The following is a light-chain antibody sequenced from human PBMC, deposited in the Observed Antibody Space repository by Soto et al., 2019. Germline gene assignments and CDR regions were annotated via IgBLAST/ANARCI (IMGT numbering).Light chain of an antibody. V-gene: IGKV3-15*01. CDR1: QCVSSSY. CDR2: GAS. J-gene: IGKJ5*01. CDR3: QHYDNWPIT. Sequence: EIVMTQSPATLSVSPGERATLSCRASQCVSSSYLAWYQQKPGQAPRLLIYGASTRATGFPARFSGSRSGTEFTLTISSLQSEDFAIYYCQHYDNWPITFGQGTRLEIK.